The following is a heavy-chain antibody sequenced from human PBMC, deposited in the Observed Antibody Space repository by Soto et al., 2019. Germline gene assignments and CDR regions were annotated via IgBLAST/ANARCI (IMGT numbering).Heavy chain of an antibody. D-gene: IGHD5-18*01. Sequence: GESLKISCKGSGYSXTSYWISCVLRMPGKGLEWMGRIDPSDSYTNYSPSFQGHVTISADKSISTAYLQWSSLKASDTAMYYCARTSMQSRGYSYGHGGMDVWGQGTMVTVSS. V-gene: IGHV5-10-1*01. CDR1: GYSXTSYW. J-gene: IGHJ6*02. CDR2: IDPSDSYT. CDR3: ARTSMQSRGYSYGHGGMDV.